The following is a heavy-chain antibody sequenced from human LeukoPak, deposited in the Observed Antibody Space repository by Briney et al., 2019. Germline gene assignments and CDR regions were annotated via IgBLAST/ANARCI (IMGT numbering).Heavy chain of an antibody. Sequence: SVKVSCKASGGTFSSYAIGWVRQAPGQGLEWMGGIIPIFGTANYAQKFQDRITITADESTSTAYMELSSLRSEDTAVYYCARVRIAAAGTVPFDYWGQGTLVTVSS. V-gene: IGHV1-69*13. J-gene: IGHJ4*02. CDR2: IIPIFGTA. CDR3: ARVRIAAAGTVPFDY. CDR1: GGTFSSYA. D-gene: IGHD6-13*01.